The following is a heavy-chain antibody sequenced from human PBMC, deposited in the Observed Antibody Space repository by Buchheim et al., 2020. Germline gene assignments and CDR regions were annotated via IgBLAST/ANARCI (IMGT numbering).Heavy chain of an antibody. J-gene: IGHJ4*02. Sequence: EVQLVESGGGLVQPGGSLRLSCAASGFTFSDHYMDWVRQAPGKGLEWVGRIRNKANSYTTEYAASVKGRFTISSDDPKNSLYLQMNSLKTEDTAMYYCARDLRNDAAYFDYWGQGTL. D-gene: IGHD1-1*01. CDR3: ARDLRNDAAYFDY. V-gene: IGHV3-72*01. CDR2: IRNKANSYTT. CDR1: GFTFSDHY.